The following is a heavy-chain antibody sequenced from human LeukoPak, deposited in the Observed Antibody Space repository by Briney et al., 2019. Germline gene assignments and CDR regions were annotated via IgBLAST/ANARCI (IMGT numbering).Heavy chain of an antibody. D-gene: IGHD4-17*01. CDR1: GGTFSRYA. Sequence: ASVKVSCKASGGTFSRYAMSWVRQAPGQGLEWMGGIIPIFGTANYAQKFQGRVTSTADKSTSTAYMELSSLRSEDTAVYYCARVGGATVTSGFAYWGQGTLVTVSS. CDR3: ARVGGATVTSGFAY. V-gene: IGHV1-69*06. CDR2: IIPIFGTA. J-gene: IGHJ4*02.